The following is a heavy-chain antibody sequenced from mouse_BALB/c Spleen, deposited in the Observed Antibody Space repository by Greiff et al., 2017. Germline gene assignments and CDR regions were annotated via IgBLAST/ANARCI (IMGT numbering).Heavy chain of an antibody. CDR1: GYTFTSYY. CDR2: INPSNGGT. Sequence: VHLVESGAELVKPGASVKLSCKASGYTFTSYYMYWVKQRPGQGLEWIGEINPSNGGTNFNEKFKSKATLTVDKSSSTAYMQLSSLTSEDSAVYYCTRSGAFAYWGQGTLVTVSA. V-gene: IGHV1S81*02. D-gene: IGHD3-2*02. CDR3: TRSGAFAY. J-gene: IGHJ3*01.